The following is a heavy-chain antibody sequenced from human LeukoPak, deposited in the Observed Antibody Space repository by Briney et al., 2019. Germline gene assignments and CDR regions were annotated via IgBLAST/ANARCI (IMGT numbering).Heavy chain of an antibody. Sequence: AGRSLRLSCAASGFTFSSYGMHWVRQAPGKGLEWVAVISYDGSNKYYADSVKGRFTISRDNSKNTLYLQMNSLRAEDTAVYYCAKVAVPVTPGDDAFDIWGQGTMVTVSS. D-gene: IGHD4-17*01. J-gene: IGHJ3*02. V-gene: IGHV3-30*18. CDR2: ISYDGSNK. CDR1: GFTFSSYG. CDR3: AKVAVPVTPGDDAFDI.